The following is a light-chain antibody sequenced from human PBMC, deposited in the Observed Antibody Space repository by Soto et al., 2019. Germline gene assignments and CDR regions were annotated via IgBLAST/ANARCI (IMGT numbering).Light chain of an antibody. Sequence: QAVVTQPRSVSGSPGQSVTISCTGTSSDVGAYNYVSWYQQHPAKAPNLMIYDVSKRPSGVPDRFSGSKSGNTASLTISGLQAEDEGDYYCCSYTNSAYVFGTGTKLTVL. J-gene: IGLJ1*01. V-gene: IGLV2-11*01. CDR2: DVS. CDR1: SSDVGAYNY. CDR3: CSYTNSAYV.